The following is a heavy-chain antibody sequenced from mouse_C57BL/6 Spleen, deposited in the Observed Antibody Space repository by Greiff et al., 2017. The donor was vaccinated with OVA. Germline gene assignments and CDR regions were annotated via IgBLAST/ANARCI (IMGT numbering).Heavy chain of an antibody. Sequence: EVKLMESGPGLVKPSQSLSLTCSVTGYSITSGYYWNWIRQFPGNKLEWMGYISYDGSNNYNPSLKNRISITRDTSKNQFFLKLNSVTTEDTATYYCARGGDSSGYVYAMDYWGQGTSVTVSS. V-gene: IGHV3-6*01. CDR1: GYSITSGYY. CDR3: ARGGDSSGYVYAMDY. D-gene: IGHD3-2*02. CDR2: ISYDGSN. J-gene: IGHJ4*01.